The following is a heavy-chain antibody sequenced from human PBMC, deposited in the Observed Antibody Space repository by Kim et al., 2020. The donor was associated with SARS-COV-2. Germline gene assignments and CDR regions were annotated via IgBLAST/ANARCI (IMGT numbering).Heavy chain of an antibody. Sequence: DSVQGRFTISRDNAKNTLYLQVNNLRPEDAAVYYGAGYSGSAFDIWGQGTMVSVSS. CDR3: AGYSGSAFDI. D-gene: IGHD1-26*01. V-gene: IGHV3-74*01. J-gene: IGHJ3*02.